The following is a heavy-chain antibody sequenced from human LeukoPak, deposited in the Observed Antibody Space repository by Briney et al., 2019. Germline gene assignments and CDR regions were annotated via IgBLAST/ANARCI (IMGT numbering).Heavy chain of an antibody. CDR3: SRDSSSGSYYFDY. V-gene: IGHV1-46*01. Sequence: ASVKVSCKASGYTFTSYYMHWVRQAPGQGLEWMGIINHSGGSTRYAQKFQGRVTMTRDTSTSTVYMELSSLRSEDTAVYYCSRDSSSGSYYFDYWGQGTLVTVSS. J-gene: IGHJ4*02. CDR2: INHSGGST. D-gene: IGHD1-26*01. CDR1: GYTFTSYY.